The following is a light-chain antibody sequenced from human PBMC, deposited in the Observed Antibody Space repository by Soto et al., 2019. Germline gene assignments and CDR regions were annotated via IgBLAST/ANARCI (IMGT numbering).Light chain of an antibody. J-gene: IGKJ4*01. V-gene: IGKV1-9*01. CDR3: QQLNSFPLT. Sequence: DIQLTQSPSFLSASVGDRVTITCQASQGISSYLAWYQQKPGKAPKLLIYAASTLQSGVPSRFSGSGSGTEFTLTISSLQPEDFATCYCQQLNSFPLTFGGGTKVEIK. CDR1: QGISSY. CDR2: AAS.